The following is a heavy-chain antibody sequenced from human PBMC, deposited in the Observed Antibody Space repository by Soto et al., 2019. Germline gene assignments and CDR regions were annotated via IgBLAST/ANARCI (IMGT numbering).Heavy chain of an antibody. CDR3: ARDPSSIAVAGRGGAFDI. J-gene: IGHJ3*02. CDR1: GGTFSSYA. D-gene: IGHD6-19*01. V-gene: IGHV1-69*13. CDR2: IIPIFGTA. Sequence: SVKVSCKASGGTFSSYAISWVRQAPGQGLEWMGGIIPIFGTANYAQKFQGRVTITADESTSTAYMELSSLRSEDTAVYYCARDPSSIAVAGRGGAFDIWGRGTMVTVSS.